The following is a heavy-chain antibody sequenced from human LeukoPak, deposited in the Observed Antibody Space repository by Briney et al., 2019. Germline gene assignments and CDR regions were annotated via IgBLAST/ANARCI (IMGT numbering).Heavy chain of an antibody. D-gene: IGHD3-10*01. CDR1: GFTFSSYN. V-gene: IGHV3-21*01. CDR2: ITSDSRYM. Sequence: GGSLRLSCAASGFTFSSYNMNWVRQAPGKGLEWVSSITSDSRYMYYADSVKGRFTISRDNAKNSLYLQMNSLRAEDTAVYYCAKDLHYGSADYWGQGTLVTVSS. J-gene: IGHJ4*02. CDR3: AKDLHYGSADY.